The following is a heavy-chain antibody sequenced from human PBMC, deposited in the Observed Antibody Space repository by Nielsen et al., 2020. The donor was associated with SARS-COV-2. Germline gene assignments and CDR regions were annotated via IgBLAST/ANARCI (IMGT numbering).Heavy chain of an antibody. J-gene: IGHJ4*02. CDR2: IKQDGSEK. V-gene: IGHV3-7*03. Sequence: GESLKISCAASGFTFTSYWMSWVRQAPGKGLEWVANIKQDGSEKYYVDSVKGRFTISRDNAKNSLYLQMNSLRAEDTAVYYCARDRIFDYWGQGTLVTVSS. D-gene: IGHD2/OR15-2a*01. CDR1: GFTFTSYW. CDR3: ARDRIFDY.